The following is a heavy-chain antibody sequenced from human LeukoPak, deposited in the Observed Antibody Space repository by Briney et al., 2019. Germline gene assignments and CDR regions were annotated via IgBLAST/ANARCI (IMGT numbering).Heavy chain of an antibody. Sequence: SQALSLTCDISGDSVSGNIVAWNWIRQSPSSGIEWLGRTKKRSQWYNDFAVSVRGRITINPDTSMNRFTLQLDSVTPEDTAVYYCARGSSGSFDYWGQGTLVTVSS. CDR1: GDSVSGNIVA. D-gene: IGHD6-19*01. CDR3: ARGSSGSFDY. CDR2: TKKRSQWYN. J-gene: IGHJ4*02. V-gene: IGHV6-1*01.